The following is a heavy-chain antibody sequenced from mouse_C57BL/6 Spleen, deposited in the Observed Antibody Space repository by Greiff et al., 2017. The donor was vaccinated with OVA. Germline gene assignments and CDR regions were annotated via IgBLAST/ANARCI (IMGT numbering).Heavy chain of an antibody. D-gene: IGHD1-1*01. Sequence: QVQLQQSGAELVKPGASVKLSCKASGYTFTEYTIHWVKQRSGQGLEWIGWFYPGSGSIKYNEKFKDKATLTADKSSSTVYMELSRLTSEDSAVYFCARHEEGRYYGSSFFDYWGQGTTLTVSS. CDR3: ARHEEGRYYGSSFFDY. J-gene: IGHJ2*01. CDR1: GYTFTEYT. CDR2: FYPGSGSI. V-gene: IGHV1-62-2*01.